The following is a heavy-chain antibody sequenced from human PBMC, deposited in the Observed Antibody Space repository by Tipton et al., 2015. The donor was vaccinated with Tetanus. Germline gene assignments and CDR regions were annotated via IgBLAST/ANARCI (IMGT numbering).Heavy chain of an antibody. D-gene: IGHD6-25*01. J-gene: IGHJ2*01. CDR2: IHSSGST. V-gene: IGHV4-30-4*01. Sequence: TLSLTCSVSGGSISSTDYYWSWIRQPPGKGLEWNGYIHSSGSTYNNPSLKGRISMSVDTSNNQFSLELNSVTAADTAMYFCAGDLSLSGRHYWYLDLWGRGPLVTVSS. CDR1: GGSISSTDYY. CDR3: AGDLSLSGRHYWYLDL.